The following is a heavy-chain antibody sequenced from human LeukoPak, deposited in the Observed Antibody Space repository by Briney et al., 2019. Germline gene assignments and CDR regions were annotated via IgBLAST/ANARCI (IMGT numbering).Heavy chain of an antibody. CDR1: GGSISSSSYY. CDR2: IYYSGST. D-gene: IGHD3-10*01. V-gene: IGHV4-39*07. CDR3: ARPIYGSGSYYNA. Sequence: PSETLSLTCTVSGGSISSSSYYWGWIRQPPGKGLEWIGSIYYSGSTYYNPSLKSRVTISVDTSKNQFSLKLSSVTAADTAVYYCARPIYGSGSYYNAWGQGTLVTVSS. J-gene: IGHJ4*02.